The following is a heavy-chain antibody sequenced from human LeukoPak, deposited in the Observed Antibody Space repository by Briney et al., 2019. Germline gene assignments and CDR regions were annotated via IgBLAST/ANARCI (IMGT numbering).Heavy chain of an antibody. CDR1: GGSISSYY. J-gene: IGHJ5*02. V-gene: IGHV4-59*01. Sequence: TSSETLSLTCTVSGGSISSYYWSWIRQPPGKGLECIGYIHYTGSTSYNPSLKSRVTMSLDASKNQFSLELNSVTPADTAVYYCARGGNYWPQWWFDPWGRGTLVSVSS. D-gene: IGHD1-26*01. CDR2: IHYTGST. CDR3: ARGGNYWPQWWFDP.